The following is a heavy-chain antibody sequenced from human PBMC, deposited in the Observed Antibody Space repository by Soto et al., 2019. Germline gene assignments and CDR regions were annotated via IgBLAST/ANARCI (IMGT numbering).Heavy chain of an antibody. CDR1: GGSISSGDYY. D-gene: IGHD5-12*01. V-gene: IGHV4-61*08. J-gene: IGHJ4*02. Sequence: SETLSLTCTVSGGSISSGDYYWSWIRQPPGKGLEWIGYIFYSGYTKYNPSLKSRVTISVDTSKNQFSLKVNSATAADTAVYYCARGNGYNYHWGRGTLVTVSS. CDR2: IFYSGYT. CDR3: ARGNGYNYH.